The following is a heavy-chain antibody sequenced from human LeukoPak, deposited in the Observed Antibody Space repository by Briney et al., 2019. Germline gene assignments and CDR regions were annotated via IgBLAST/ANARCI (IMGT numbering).Heavy chain of an antibody. V-gene: IGHV1-46*01. D-gene: IGHD4-23*01. CDR3: ARDQVVTYYYYYMDV. CDR2: INPSGGST. CDR1: GYTLTSYY. J-gene: IGHJ6*03. Sequence: ASVKVSCKASGYTLTSYYMHWVRQAPGQGLEWMGIINPSGGSTSYAQKFQGRVTMTRDTSTSTVYMELSSLRSEDTAVYYCARDQVVTYYYYYMDVWGKGTTVTVSS.